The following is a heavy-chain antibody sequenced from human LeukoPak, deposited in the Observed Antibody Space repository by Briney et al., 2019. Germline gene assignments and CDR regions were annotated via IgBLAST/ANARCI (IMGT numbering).Heavy chain of an antibody. J-gene: IGHJ6*02. V-gene: IGHV3-7*01. CDR2: IKQDGSEE. D-gene: IGHD3-16*01. CDR3: ARDWVSYYFYGMDV. CDR1: GFTFSNYW. Sequence: GGSLRLSCAASGFTFSNYWMSWVRQAPGKGLEWVANIKQDGSEENYVDSVKGRFTVSRDNAQNSLYLQINSLRAEDTAMYYCARDWVSYYFYGMDVWGQGTTVTVSS.